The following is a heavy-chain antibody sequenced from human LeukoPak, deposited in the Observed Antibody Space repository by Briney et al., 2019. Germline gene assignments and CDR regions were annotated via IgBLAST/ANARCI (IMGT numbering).Heavy chain of an antibody. D-gene: IGHD2-2*03. J-gene: IGHJ4*02. CDR1: GFTFINSW. CDR3: ATDLHFGYCTATSCANY. CDR2: IRSTPDGWAT. V-gene: IGHV3-15*01. Sequence: PGGSLRLSCAASGFTFINSWMTWVRQAPGKGLEWVGRIRSTPDGWATDYAAPVKGRFTISRDDSKNTLYLQMSSLRTEDTAVYYCATDLHFGYCTATSCANYWGQGTLVTVSS.